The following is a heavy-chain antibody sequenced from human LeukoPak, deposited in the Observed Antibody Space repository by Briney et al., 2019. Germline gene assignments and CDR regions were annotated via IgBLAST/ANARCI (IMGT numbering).Heavy chain of an antibody. J-gene: IGHJ4*02. D-gene: IGHD6-19*01. Sequence: GGSLRLSCAASGFTFSTYGMHWVRQAPGKGLEWVAVVWYDGSSKYYADSVKGRFTISRDNSKDTLYLQMNGLRAEDTALYYCARDQNLYSSGWYQYYFGYWGQGTPVTVSS. CDR1: GFTFSTYG. V-gene: IGHV3-33*01. CDR3: ARDQNLYSSGWYQYYFGY. CDR2: VWYDGSSK.